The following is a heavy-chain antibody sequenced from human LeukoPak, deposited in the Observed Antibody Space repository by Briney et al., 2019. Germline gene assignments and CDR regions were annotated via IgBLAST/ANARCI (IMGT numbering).Heavy chain of an antibody. J-gene: IGHJ6*03. D-gene: IGHD6-13*01. Sequence: SETLSLTCTVSGGSISGGSYYWSWIRQPAGKGLEWIGRIYTSGSTNYNPSLKSRVTISVDTSKNQFSLKLSSVTAADTAVYYCARDLGTAAGVYYYYYMDVWGKGTTVTVSS. CDR3: ARDLGTAAGVYYYYYMDV. V-gene: IGHV4-61*02. CDR1: GGSISGGSYY. CDR2: IYTSGST.